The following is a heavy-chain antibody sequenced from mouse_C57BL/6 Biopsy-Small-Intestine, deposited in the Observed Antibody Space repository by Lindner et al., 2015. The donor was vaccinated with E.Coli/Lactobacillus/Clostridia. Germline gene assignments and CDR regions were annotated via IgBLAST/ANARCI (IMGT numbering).Heavy chain of an antibody. V-gene: IGHV1-58*01. D-gene: IGHD2-13*01. J-gene: IGHJ3*01. CDR3: ARDHDDYVGFAY. CDR2: VYPGNGYT. Sequence: EVQLQESGAEVVTPGYSVKLSCKTSGYTFTSYDINWVKQRPGQGLEWIGYVYPGNGYTEYNEMFKGKATLTSDISSRTVYMQLRSLTSEDSAVYFCARDHDDYVGFAYWGQGTLVTVSA. CDR1: GYTFTSYD.